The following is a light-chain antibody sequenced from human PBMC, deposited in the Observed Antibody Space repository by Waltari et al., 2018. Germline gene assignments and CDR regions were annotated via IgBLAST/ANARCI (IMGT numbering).Light chain of an antibody. CDR3: SSYTDSSTLV. V-gene: IGLV2-14*01. Sequence: QSALTQPASVSGSPGKSLTISCPATSSDVGGYNYASWYQQHPGKAPKLMLYEVSNRPAGVSNRVSCSKAGNTASLTISGLQTEDEADYYCSSYTDSSTLVFGGGTKLTVL. CDR2: EVS. CDR1: SSDVGGYNY. J-gene: IGLJ3*02.